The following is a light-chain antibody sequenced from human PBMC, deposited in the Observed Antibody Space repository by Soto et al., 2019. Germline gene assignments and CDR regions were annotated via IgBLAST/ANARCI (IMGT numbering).Light chain of an antibody. CDR2: GNS. CDR3: QSYDSSLSQGV. Sequence: QSALIQPPSVSGAPGQRVTISCTGSSSNIGAGYDVHWYQQLPGTAPKLLIYGNSNRPSGVPDRFSGSKSGTSASLAITGLQAEDEADYYCQSYDSSLSQGVFGGGTKLTVL. J-gene: IGLJ2*01. V-gene: IGLV1-40*01. CDR1: SSNIGAGYD.